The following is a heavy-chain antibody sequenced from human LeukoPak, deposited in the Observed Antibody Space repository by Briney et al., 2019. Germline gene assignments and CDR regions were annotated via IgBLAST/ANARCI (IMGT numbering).Heavy chain of an antibody. CDR1: GFTFSDYY. J-gene: IGHJ3*02. D-gene: IGHD3-22*01. Sequence: RGSLRLSCAASGFTFSDYYMSWIRQAPGKGLEWVSYISSSSSYTNYADSVKGRFTNSRDNAKNSLYLQMNSLRAEDTAVYYCARDMITMIVVADAFDIWGQGTMVTVSS. CDR2: ISSSSSYT. CDR3: ARDMITMIVVADAFDI. V-gene: IGHV3-11*06.